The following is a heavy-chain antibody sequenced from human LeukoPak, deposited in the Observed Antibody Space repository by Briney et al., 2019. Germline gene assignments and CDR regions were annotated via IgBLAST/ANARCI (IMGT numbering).Heavy chain of an antibody. D-gene: IGHD1-26*01. CDR2: ISSSSSTI. CDR3: AREVGTPQAFDI. V-gene: IGHV3-48*01. CDR1: GFTFSSHS. J-gene: IGHJ3*02. Sequence: GGSLRLSCAASGFTFSSHSMNWVRQAPGKGLEWVSYISSSSSTIYYADSVRGRFTISRDNAKNSLYLQMNSLKAEDTAIYYCAREVGTPQAFDIWGQGTMVTVSS.